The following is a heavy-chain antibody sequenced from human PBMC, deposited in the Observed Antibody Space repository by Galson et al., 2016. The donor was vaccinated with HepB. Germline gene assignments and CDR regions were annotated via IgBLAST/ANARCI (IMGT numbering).Heavy chain of an antibody. J-gene: IGHJ6*02. V-gene: IGHV3-30*04. CDR1: GFTFGDYA. CDR2: IWYDGSNQ. D-gene: IGHD6-13*01. CDR3: ARDGFPAVAYGMDV. Sequence: SLRLSCAASGFTFGDYAMSWFRQAPGKGLEWVAVIWYDGSNQYYADSVKGRFTISRDNSKNTLYLQMNSLRAEDTAVYYCARDGFPAVAYGMDVWGQGTTVTVSS.